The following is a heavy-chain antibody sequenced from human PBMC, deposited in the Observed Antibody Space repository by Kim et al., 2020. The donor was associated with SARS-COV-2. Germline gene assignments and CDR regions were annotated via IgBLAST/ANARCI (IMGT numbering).Heavy chain of an antibody. V-gene: IGHV4-34*01. CDR1: GVSFSGYY. D-gene: IGHD1-26*01. J-gene: IGHJ3*02. Sequence: SETLSLTCAVYGVSFSGYYWSWIRQPPGKGLEWIGEINHSGSTNYNPSLKSRVTISVDTSKNQFSLKLSSVTAADTAVYYCATSGQAEMYSGSSPPRHDAFDIWGQGTMVTVSS. CDR3: ATSGQAEMYSGSSPPRHDAFDI. CDR2: INHSGST.